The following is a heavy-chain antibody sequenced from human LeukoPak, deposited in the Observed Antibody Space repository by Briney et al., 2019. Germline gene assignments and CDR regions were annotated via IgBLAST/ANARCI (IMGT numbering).Heavy chain of an antibody. CDR3: ARVPKYFDL. Sequence: SETLSLTCAVYSGSFSGFYWTWIRQPPGKGLEWIGQINHSRSTHYNPSLKSRVTISVDASKNQFSLKLSSVTAADTAVYYCARVPKYFDLWGRGTLVTVSS. J-gene: IGHJ2*01. V-gene: IGHV4-34*01. CDR2: INHSRST. CDR1: SGSFSGFY.